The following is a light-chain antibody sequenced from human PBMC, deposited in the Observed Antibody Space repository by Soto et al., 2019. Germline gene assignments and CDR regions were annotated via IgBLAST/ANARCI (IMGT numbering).Light chain of an antibody. J-gene: IGLJ2*01. V-gene: IGLV2-8*01. CDR2: EVS. CDR1: SSDVGGYSY. CDR3: ASYTSSSTSVI. Sequence: QSALTQPPSASGSPGQSVAISCTGTSSDVGGYSYVSWYQQHPGKAPKLMIYEVSKRPSGVPDRFSGSKSGNTASLTISGLQAEDEADYYCASYTSSSTSVIFGRGTKLTVL.